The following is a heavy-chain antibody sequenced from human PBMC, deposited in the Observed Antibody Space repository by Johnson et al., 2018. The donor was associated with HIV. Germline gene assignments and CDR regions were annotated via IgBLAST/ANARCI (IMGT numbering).Heavy chain of an antibody. J-gene: IGHJ3*02. CDR1: GFTFSSYA. CDR2: ISSSGSI. CDR3: AKGSLVVPNDAFDI. D-gene: IGHD3-16*02. V-gene: IGHV3-48*04. Sequence: VQLVESGGGLVQPGGSLRLSCAASGFTFSSYAMSWIRQAPGKGLEWVSYISSSGSIAYADSVKGRCTTSRDNAKNSLYLQMNSLRTEDTALYYCAKGSLVVPNDAFDIWGQGTMVTVSS.